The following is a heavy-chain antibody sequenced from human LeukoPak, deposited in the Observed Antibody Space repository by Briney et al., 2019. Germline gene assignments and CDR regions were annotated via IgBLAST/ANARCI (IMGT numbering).Heavy chain of an antibody. CDR1: GASINNYF. CDR2: MYSSGSS. Sequence: SETLSLTCTVSGASINNYFWSWVRQPPGKGLEWIGYMYSSGSSTYNPSLKSRVTMSIDPSRNQLSLRVTSVTAADTAVYYCARGYGDGDWYFDPWGWGTPVTVSS. V-gene: IGHV4-59*01. CDR3: ARGYGDGDWYFDP. D-gene: IGHD4-17*01. J-gene: IGHJ2*01.